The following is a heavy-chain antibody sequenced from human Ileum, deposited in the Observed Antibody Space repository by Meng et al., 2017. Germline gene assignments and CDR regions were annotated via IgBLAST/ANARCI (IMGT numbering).Heavy chain of an antibody. CDR3: ARTRRGSSGWYMGY. D-gene: IGHD6-19*01. CDR2: INHSGST. J-gene: IGHJ4*02. Sequence: QVQLQQWGAGLLKPSETLSLTCAVYGGSFSGYYWSWIRQPPGKGLEWIGEINHSGSTNYNPSLKSRVTTSVDTSKNQFSLKLSSVTAADTAVYYCARTRRGSSGWYMGYWGQGTLVTVSS. V-gene: IGHV4-34*01. CDR1: GGSFSGYY.